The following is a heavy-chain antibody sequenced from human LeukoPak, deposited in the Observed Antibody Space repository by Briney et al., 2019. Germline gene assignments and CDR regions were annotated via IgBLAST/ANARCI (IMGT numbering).Heavy chain of an antibody. CDR2: ISGLGSST. V-gene: IGHV3-23*01. CDR1: GFTFSSFA. D-gene: IGHD5-18*01. CDR3: AKDLVAGYTYGDSAFDI. Sequence: PGGSLRLSCAASGFTFSSFAMSWVRQAPGKGLEWVSAISGLGSSTYYADSVEGRFTISRDNSKNTLYLQMNSLRAEDTVIYYCAKDLVAGYTYGDSAFDIWGQGRMVTVSS. J-gene: IGHJ3*02.